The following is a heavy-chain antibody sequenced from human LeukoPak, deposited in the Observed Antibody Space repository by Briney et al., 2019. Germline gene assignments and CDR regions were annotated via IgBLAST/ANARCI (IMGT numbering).Heavy chain of an antibody. CDR3: AGEFRYGPGSYYNLGGYFDY. CDR2: IYYSGST. V-gene: IGHV4-59*01. D-gene: IGHD3-10*01. Sequence: SETLSLTCTVSGGSISSYYWSWIRQPPGKGLEWIGYIYYSGSTNYNPSLKSRVTISVDTSKNQFSLKLSSVTAADTAVYYCAGEFRYGPGSYYNLGGYFDYWGQGTLVTVSS. J-gene: IGHJ4*02. CDR1: GGSISSYY.